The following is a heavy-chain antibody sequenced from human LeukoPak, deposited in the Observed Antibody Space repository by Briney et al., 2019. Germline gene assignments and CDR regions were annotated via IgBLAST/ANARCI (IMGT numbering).Heavy chain of an antibody. V-gene: IGHV3-11*04. CDR3: ANTEYQRLGTDY. CDR1: GFTFSDYY. D-gene: IGHD2-2*01. J-gene: IGHJ4*02. CDR2: ISSDSSTI. Sequence: GGSLRLSCAASGFTFSDYYMSWLRQAPGKGLEWVSYISSDSSTIYYADSVKGRFTISRDNAKNSLYLQMNSLRTEDTAVYYCANTEYQRLGTDYWGQGTLVTVSS.